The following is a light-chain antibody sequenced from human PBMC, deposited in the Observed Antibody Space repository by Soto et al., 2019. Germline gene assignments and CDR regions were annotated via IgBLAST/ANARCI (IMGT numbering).Light chain of an antibody. CDR3: QAWVSGTV. CDR1: DLNDKY. J-gene: IGLJ3*02. Sequence: SYELTQPPSVSVSPGQTATITCSGDDLNDKYVSWYQQRPGQSPVLVIYQDAMRPSGIPERFSGSNSGNTATLTISGTQAMDEADYYCQAWVSGTVFGGGTKLTVL. CDR2: QDA. V-gene: IGLV3-1*01.